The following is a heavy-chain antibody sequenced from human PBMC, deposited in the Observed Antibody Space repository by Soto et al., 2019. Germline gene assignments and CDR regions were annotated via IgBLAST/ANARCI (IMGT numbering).Heavy chain of an antibody. CDR2: ISSRSDI. J-gene: IGHJ6*02. CDR1: GFTFSNYS. D-gene: IGHD2-2*02. Sequence: GGSLRLSCVGSGFTFSNYSINWVRQAPGKGLEWVSSISSRSDIYFADSVKGRFTISRDNAKNSVSLQMNSLRAEDTAVYYCAREYTAWPLAYGLDVWGQGTTVTVSS. CDR3: AREYTAWPLAYGLDV. V-gene: IGHV3-21*01.